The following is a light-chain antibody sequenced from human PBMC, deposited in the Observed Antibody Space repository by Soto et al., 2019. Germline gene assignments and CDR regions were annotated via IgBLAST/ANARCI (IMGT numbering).Light chain of an antibody. Sequence: EIVMTQSPATLSVSPGERATLSCRASQSVSSNLAWYQQKPGQAPRLLIYGASNRATGIPDRFSGSGSGTDFTLTISRLEPEDFAVYYCQQYGSSPFTFGPGTKVAIK. J-gene: IGKJ3*01. V-gene: IGKV3-20*01. CDR1: QSVSSN. CDR2: GAS. CDR3: QQYGSSPFT.